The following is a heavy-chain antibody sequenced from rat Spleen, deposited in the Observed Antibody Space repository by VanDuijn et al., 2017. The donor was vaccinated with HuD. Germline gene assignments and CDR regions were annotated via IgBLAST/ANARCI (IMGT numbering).Heavy chain of an antibody. D-gene: IGHD1-6*01. J-gene: IGHJ4*01. CDR1: GFNFYDYW. CDR3: AREYTTDYYYFRLVMDA. CDR2: INQDSSTI. Sequence: EVKLVESGGGLVQPGRSLKLSCTASGFNFYDYWMGWVRQAPGKGLEWIGEINQDSSTIKYAPSLKDKFSVSRDNVQNTLFLQMSKLGSEDTAIYYCAREYTTDYYYFRLVMDAWGQGASVTVSS. V-gene: IGHV4-2*01.